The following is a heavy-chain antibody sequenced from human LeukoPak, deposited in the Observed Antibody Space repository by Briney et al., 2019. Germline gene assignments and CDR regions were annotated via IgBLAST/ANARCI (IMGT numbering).Heavy chain of an antibody. Sequence: SETLSLTCAVYGGSFSGYYWSWIRQPPGKGLEWIGEINHSGSTNYNPSLKSRVTISVDTSKNQFSLKLSSVTAADTAVYYCTTEEYYYDSLVYWGQGTLVTVSS. J-gene: IGHJ4*02. D-gene: IGHD3-22*01. CDR2: INHSGST. CDR3: TTEEYYYDSLVY. CDR1: GGSFSGYY. V-gene: IGHV4-34*01.